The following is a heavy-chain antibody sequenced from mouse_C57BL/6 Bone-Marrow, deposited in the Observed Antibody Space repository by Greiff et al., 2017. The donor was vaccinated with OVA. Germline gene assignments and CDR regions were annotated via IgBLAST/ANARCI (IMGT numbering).Heavy chain of an antibody. CDR3: AREDYDPLCYAMDY. CDR2: IYPGSGST. V-gene: IGHV1-55*01. D-gene: IGHD2-4*01. J-gene: IGHJ4*01. Sequence: QVQLQQPGAELVKPGASVTMSCKASGYTFTSYWITWVKQRPGQGLEWIGDIYPGSGSTNYNEKFKSKATLTVDTSSSTAYMQLSSLTSEDSAVYYCAREDYDPLCYAMDYWGQGTSVTVSS. CDR1: GYTFTSYW.